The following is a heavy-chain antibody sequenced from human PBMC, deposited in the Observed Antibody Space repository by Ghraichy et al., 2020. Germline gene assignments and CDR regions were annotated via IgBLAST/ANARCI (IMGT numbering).Heavy chain of an antibody. J-gene: IGHJ5*02. Sequence: ASVKVSCKASGNTFSGYFIHWVRQAPGQGLDWMGWINPYNGDTNYAPKFQGRVTMTRDTSITTDYLELSSLRSDDTAMYYCGAGYSSGRFDPWGQGTLVTVSS. CDR2: INPYNGDT. V-gene: IGHV1-2*02. CDR1: GNTFSGYF. CDR3: GAGYSSGRFDP. D-gene: IGHD2-15*01.